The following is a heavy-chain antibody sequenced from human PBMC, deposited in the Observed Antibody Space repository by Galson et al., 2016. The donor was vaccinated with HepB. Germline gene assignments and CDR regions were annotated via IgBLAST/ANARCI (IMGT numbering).Heavy chain of an antibody. D-gene: IGHD3/OR15-3a*01. J-gene: IGHJ3*02. CDR1: GFTFNSYK. CDR2: ISSSSISS. Sequence: SLRLSCAASGFTFNSYKMNWVRQAPGKGLEWVSSISSSSISSYYADSVKGRFTVSRDNAKNSLYLQMNSLRSEDTALYYCAKVDRWRYDAFDIWGQGKMVTVSS. V-gene: IGHV3-21*04. CDR3: AKVDRWRYDAFDI.